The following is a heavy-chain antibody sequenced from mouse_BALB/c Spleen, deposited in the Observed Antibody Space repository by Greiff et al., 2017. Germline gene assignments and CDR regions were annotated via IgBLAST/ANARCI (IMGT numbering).Heavy chain of an antibody. Sequence: QVQLQQSGAELVRPGVSVKISCKGSGYTFTDYAMHWVKQSHAKSLEWIGVISTYYGDASYNQKFKGKATMTVDKSSSTAYMELDRLTSEDSAIYYGARGGYEGRHYYAMDYWGQGTSVTVSA. V-gene: IGHV1S137*01. D-gene: IGHD2-2*01. CDR2: ISTYYGDA. J-gene: IGHJ4*01. CDR3: ARGGYEGRHYYAMDY. CDR1: GYTFTDYA.